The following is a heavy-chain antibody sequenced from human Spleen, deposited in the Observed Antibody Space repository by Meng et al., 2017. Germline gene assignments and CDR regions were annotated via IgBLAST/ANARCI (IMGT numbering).Heavy chain of an antibody. J-gene: IGHJ1*01. CDR3: ATESIVVVMFQH. Sequence: SVKVSCKASGFTFTSSAMQWVRQARGQRLEWIGWIVVGSGNTNYAQKFQERVTITRDMSTSTAYMELSSLRSEDTAVYYCATESIVVVMFQHWGQGTLVTVSS. D-gene: IGHD3-22*01. V-gene: IGHV1-58*02. CDR1: GFTFTSSA. CDR2: IVVGSGNT.